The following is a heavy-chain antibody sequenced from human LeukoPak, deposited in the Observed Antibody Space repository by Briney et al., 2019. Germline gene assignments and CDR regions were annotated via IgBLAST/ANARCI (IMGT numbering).Heavy chain of an antibody. CDR2: INHSGST. CDR3: ARGSVFSSYGMDV. J-gene: IGHJ6*02. V-gene: IGHV4-61*08. Sequence: PSETLSLTCTVSGGSISSGDYYWSWIRQPPGKGLEWIGEINHSGSTNYNPSLKSRVTISVDTSKNQFSLKLSSVTAADTAVYYCARGSVFSSYGMDVWGQGTTVTVSS. CDR1: GGSISSGDYY. D-gene: IGHD2-21*01.